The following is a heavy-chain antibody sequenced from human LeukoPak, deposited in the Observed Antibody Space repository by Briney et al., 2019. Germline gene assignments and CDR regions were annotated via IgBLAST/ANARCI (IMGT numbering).Heavy chain of an antibody. CDR1: GFNFSIYW. CDR3: ARAGGYYYYYMDV. V-gene: IGHV3-74*01. CDR2: INSDGSSA. D-gene: IGHD2-15*01. J-gene: IGHJ6*03. Sequence: AGGSLRLSCAASGFNFSIYWMHWVRRAPGKGLVWVSRINSDGSSAIYADSVKGRFTFSRDNAKNMLYLQMDSLRAEDTAVYYCARAGGYYYYYMDVWGKGTRVTVSS.